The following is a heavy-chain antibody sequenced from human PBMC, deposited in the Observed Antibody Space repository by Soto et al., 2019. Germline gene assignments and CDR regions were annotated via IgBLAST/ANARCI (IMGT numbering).Heavy chain of an antibody. Sequence: SETLSLTCTVSGGSISSYYWSWIRQPPGKGLEWIGYIYYSGSTNYNPSLKSRVTISVDTSKNQFSLKLSSVTAADTAVYYCAGNKRGYSYGYYYGMDVWGQGTTVTVSS. D-gene: IGHD5-18*01. CDR1: GGSISSYY. CDR2: IYYSGST. J-gene: IGHJ6*02. V-gene: IGHV4-59*01. CDR3: AGNKRGYSYGYYYGMDV.